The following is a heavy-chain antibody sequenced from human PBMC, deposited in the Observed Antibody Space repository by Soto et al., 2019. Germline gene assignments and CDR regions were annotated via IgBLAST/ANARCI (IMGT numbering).Heavy chain of an antibody. V-gene: IGHV4-59*08. CDR1: GGSISSYY. D-gene: IGHD5-12*01. Sequence: PSETLSLTCTVSGGSISSYYWSWIRQPPGKGLEWIGYIYYSGSTNYNPSLKSRVTISVDTSKNQFSLKLSSVTAADTAVYYCANGYSGYDYYGMDVWGQGTTVTVSS. CDR2: IYYSGST. J-gene: IGHJ6*02. CDR3: ANGYSGYDYYGMDV.